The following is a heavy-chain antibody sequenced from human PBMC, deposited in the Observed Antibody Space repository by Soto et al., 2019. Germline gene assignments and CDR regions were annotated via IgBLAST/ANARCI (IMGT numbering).Heavy chain of an antibody. J-gene: IGHJ3*02. CDR2: ISYDGSNK. CDR3: AREGPITMVRADAFDI. CDR1: GFTFSSYA. Sequence: PVGSLRLSCAASGFTFSSYAMHWVRQAPGKGLEWVAVISYDGSNKYYADSVKGRFTISRDNSKNTLYLQMNSLRAEDTAVYYCAREGPITMVRADAFDIWGQGTMVTVSS. V-gene: IGHV3-30-3*01. D-gene: IGHD3-10*01.